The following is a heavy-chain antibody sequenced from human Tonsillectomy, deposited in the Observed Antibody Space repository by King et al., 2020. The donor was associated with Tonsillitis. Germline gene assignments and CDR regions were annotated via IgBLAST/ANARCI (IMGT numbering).Heavy chain of an antibody. CDR2: ISSSGSTI. CDR1: GFTFSDYY. V-gene: IGHV3-11*01. Sequence: VQLVESGGGLVKPGGSLRLSCAASGFTFSDYYMSWIRQAPGKGLEWVSYISSSGSTIYYADSVKGRFTISRDNAKNSMYLQMNSLRAEDTAVYYCAREQTYYDFWSGYYKDYYYYYMDVWGKGTTVTVSS. J-gene: IGHJ6*03. D-gene: IGHD3-3*01. CDR3: AREQTYYDFWSGYYKDYYYYYMDV.